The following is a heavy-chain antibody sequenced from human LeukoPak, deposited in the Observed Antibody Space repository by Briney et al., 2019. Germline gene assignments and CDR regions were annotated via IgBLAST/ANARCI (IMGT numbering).Heavy chain of an antibody. J-gene: IGHJ4*02. CDR3: ARQAGIAAAGLDY. V-gene: IGHV4-39*01. D-gene: IGHD6-13*01. Sequence: PSETLSLTCTVSGGSISSSSYYWGWIRQPPGKGLEWIGSIYYSGSTYSNPPLKRRVTISVDMSKTQFPLKLSSVTAADTAVYYCARQAGIAAAGLDYWGQGTLVTVSS. CDR2: IYYSGST. CDR1: GGSISSSSYY.